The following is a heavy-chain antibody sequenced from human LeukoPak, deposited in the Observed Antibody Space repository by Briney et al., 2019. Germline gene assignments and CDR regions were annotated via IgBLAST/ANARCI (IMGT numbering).Heavy chain of an antibody. CDR1: GFTFSSYG. V-gene: IGHV3-30*18. CDR2: ISYDGSNK. D-gene: IGHD6-19*01. Sequence: PGGSLRLSCAASGFTFSSYGMHWVRQAPGKGLEWVAVISYDGSNKYYADSVKGRFTISRDNSKNTLYLQMNSLRAEDTAVYYCAKEPGSSGWSPPYYYYYMDVWGEGTTVTVSS. CDR3: AKEPGSSGWSPPYYYYYMDV. J-gene: IGHJ6*03.